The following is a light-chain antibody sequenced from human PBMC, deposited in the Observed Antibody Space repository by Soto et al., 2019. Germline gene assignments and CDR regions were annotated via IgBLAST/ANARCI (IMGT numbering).Light chain of an antibody. CDR2: VAS. J-gene: IGKJ2*01. CDR3: QQSYRSPYT. V-gene: IGKV1-39*01. Sequence: DIQMTQSPSSLSASVGDRVTITCRASQSISSYLNWYQQKPGKAPKFLIYVASTLQSGVPSRFSGSGSGTDVTLTITSLQPEDFATYCCQQSYRSPYTFGRGTKLEIK. CDR1: QSISSY.